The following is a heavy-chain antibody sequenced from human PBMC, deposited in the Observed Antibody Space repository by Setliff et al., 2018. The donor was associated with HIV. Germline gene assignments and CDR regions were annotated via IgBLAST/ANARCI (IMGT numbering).Heavy chain of an antibody. D-gene: IGHD4-17*01. V-gene: IGHV4-38-2*02. Sequence: PSETLSLTCAVSGFSFSSGHYWGWIRQPPGKGLEWIGSIYHSGSTYYSPSLKSRVTISVDTSKNQFSLKLTSVTAADTAVYHCARDPRGDYGDYHFDFWGHGILVTVSS. CDR2: IYHSGST. CDR3: ARDPRGDYGDYHFDF. J-gene: IGHJ4*01. CDR1: GFSFSSGHY.